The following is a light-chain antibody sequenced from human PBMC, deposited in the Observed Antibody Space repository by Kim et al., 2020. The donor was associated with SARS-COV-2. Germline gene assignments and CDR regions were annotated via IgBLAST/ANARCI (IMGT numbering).Light chain of an antibody. J-gene: IGLJ3*02. CDR1: NLRNKH. Sequence: SYELTQPPSVSVSPGQTATITCSGDNLRNKHIAWYQQRPGQSPILVVYQDHKRPSGIPERFSGSSSGNTATLTISGTQALDEADYFCQTWDTSAVVFGGGTKVTVL. CDR3: QTWDTSAVV. CDR2: QDH. V-gene: IGLV3-1*01.